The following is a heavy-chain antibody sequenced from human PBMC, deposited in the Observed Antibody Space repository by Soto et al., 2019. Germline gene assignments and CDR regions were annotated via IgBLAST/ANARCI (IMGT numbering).Heavy chain of an antibody. V-gene: IGHV4-34*01. CDR1: GGSFSCYY. CDR3: ARKITMVRGVIDWFDP. J-gene: IGHJ5*02. Sequence: PSETLSLTCAVYGGSFSCYYWSWIRQPPGKGLEWIGEINHSGSTNYNPSLKSRVTISVDTSKNQFSLKLSSVTAADTAVYYCARKITMVRGVIDWFDPWGQGTLVTVSS. CDR2: INHSGST. D-gene: IGHD3-10*01.